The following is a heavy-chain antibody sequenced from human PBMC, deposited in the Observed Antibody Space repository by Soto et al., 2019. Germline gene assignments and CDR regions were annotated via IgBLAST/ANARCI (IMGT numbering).Heavy chain of an antibody. Sequence: GASVKVSCKPSGYTFTSYGISLVRQAPGQGLEWMGWISAYNGNTNYAQKLQGRVTMTTDTSTSTAYMELRSLRSDDTAVYYCARGVQLRRGLGAFDIWGQGTMVTVSS. CDR2: ISAYNGNT. V-gene: IGHV1-18*01. CDR3: ARGVQLRRGLGAFDI. J-gene: IGHJ3*02. D-gene: IGHD5-18*01. CDR1: GYTFTSYG.